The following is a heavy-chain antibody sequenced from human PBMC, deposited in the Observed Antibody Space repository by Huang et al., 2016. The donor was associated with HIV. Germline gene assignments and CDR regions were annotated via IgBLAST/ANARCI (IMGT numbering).Heavy chain of an antibody. CDR2: INQDGSEK. J-gene: IGHJ4*02. D-gene: IGHD3-16*01. V-gene: IGHV3-7*01. Sequence: VQLVESGGGLVQPGGSLRVSCEASGFTFSTSWMSWVRRAPWKGLEWVANINQDGSEKYYVGSVKGRFTISRDNAQKSLYLQMNSLRDDDTAVYYCTRLWHPLSEFDHWGQGTLVIVSS. CDR1: GFTFSTSW. CDR3: TRLWHPLSEFDH.